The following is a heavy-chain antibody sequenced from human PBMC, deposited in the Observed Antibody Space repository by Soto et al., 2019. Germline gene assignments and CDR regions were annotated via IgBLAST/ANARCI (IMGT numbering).Heavy chain of an antibody. Sequence: QVQLVQSGAEVKKPGSSVKVSCKASGGTFSSYAISWVRQAPGQGLEWMGGIIPIFGTANYAQKFQGRVTITADESTSTADMELSSLRSEDTAVYYCARVPQQLATFGYYFDYWGQGTLVTVSS. V-gene: IGHV1-69*12. CDR3: ARVPQQLATFGYYFDY. CDR1: GGTFSSYA. J-gene: IGHJ4*02. CDR2: IIPIFGTA. D-gene: IGHD6-13*01.